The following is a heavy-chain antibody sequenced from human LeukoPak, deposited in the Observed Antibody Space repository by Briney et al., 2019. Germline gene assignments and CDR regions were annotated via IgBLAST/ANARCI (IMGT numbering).Heavy chain of an antibody. CDR3: ARERYSSSWFDY. D-gene: IGHD6-13*01. Sequence: PGGSLRLSCAASGFTFSSYWISWVRQAPGKGLEWVANIKQDGSEKYYVDPVKGRFTISRDNAKNSLYLQMNSLRAEDTAVYYCARERYSSSWFDYWGQGTLVTVSS. CDR1: GFTFSSYW. CDR2: IKQDGSEK. J-gene: IGHJ4*02. V-gene: IGHV3-7*01.